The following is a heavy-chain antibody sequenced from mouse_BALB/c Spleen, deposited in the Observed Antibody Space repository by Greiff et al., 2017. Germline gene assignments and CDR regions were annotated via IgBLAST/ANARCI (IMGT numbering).Heavy chain of an antibody. V-gene: IGHV3-2*02. J-gene: IGHJ4*01. D-gene: IGHD1-3*01. Sequence: VQLKESGPGLVKPSQSLSFTCTVTGYSITSDYAWNLIRQFPGNKLEWMGYISYSGSTSYNPSLKSRISITRDTSKNQFFLQLNSVTTEDTATYCGERGVGDCAMDYWGQGTSVTVSS. CDR2: ISYSGST. CDR1: GYSITSDYA. CDR3: ERGVGDCAMDY.